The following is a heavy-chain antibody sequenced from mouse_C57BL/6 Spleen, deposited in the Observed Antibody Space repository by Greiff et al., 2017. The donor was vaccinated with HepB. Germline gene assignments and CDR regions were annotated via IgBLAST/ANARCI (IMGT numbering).Heavy chain of an antibody. CDR1: GYAFSSSW. V-gene: IGHV1-82*01. Sequence: QVQLQQSGPELVKPGASVKISCKASGYAFSSSWMNWVKQRPGKGLEWIGRIYPGDGDTNYNGKFKGKATLTADKSSSTAYMQLSSLTSEDSAVYFCARTYYYGSSPLDYWGQGTTLTVSS. J-gene: IGHJ2*01. D-gene: IGHD1-1*01. CDR3: ARTYYYGSSPLDY. CDR2: IYPGDGDT.